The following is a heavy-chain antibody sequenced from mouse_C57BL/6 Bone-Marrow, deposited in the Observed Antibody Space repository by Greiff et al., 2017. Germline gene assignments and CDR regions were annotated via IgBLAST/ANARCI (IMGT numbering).Heavy chain of an antibody. CDR2: IDPSDSYT. J-gene: IGHJ3*01. Sequence: QVQLQQPGAELVMPGASVKLSCKASGYTFTSYWMHWVKQRPGQGLEWIGEIDPSDSYTNYNQKFKGKSTLTVEKSSSTAYMQLSSLTSEDSAVYYCARFGYDWGQGTLVTVSA. V-gene: IGHV1-69*01. CDR1: GYTFTSYW. D-gene: IGHD2-2*01. CDR3: ARFGYD.